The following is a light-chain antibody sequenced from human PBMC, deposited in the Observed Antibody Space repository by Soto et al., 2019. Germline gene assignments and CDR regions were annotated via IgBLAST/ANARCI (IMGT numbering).Light chain of an antibody. Sequence: EIVLTQSPGTLSLSPGERVTLSCRASQRVSSSYLAWNQQKPGQAPRLLIYGASSRATGIPDRFSGSGSGTDFTLTISRLEPEDFAVYYCQYYGSSPITFGQGTRLEIK. CDR3: QYYGSSPIT. CDR1: QRVSSSY. CDR2: GAS. J-gene: IGKJ5*01. V-gene: IGKV3-20*01.